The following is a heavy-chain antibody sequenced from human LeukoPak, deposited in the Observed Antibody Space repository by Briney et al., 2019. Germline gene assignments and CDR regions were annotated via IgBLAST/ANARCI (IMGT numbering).Heavy chain of an antibody. CDR1: GYTFTSYG. CDR3: ARDRDYGDYTALGY. J-gene: IGHJ4*02. Sequence: ASVKVSCKASGYTFTSYGISWVRQAPGQGLEWMGWISAYNGNTNYAQKLQGRVTMTTDTSTSTAYMELRSLRSEDTAVYYCARDRDYGDYTALGYWGQGTLVTVSS. V-gene: IGHV1-18*01. D-gene: IGHD4-17*01. CDR2: ISAYNGNT.